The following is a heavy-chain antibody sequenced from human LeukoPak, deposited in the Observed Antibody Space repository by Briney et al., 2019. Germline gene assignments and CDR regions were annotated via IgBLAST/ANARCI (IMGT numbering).Heavy chain of an antibody. CDR3: ARPMNGTGLTYYYYGMDI. CDR2: INPNSGGT. D-gene: IGHD1-1*01. J-gene: IGHJ6*02. Sequence: ASVKVSCKASGYTFTGYYLHWVRQAPGQGLEWLGWINPNSGGTHYAQKFQGRVTVTRDTSISTAYMELNSLRSEDTALYYCARPMNGTGLTYYYYGMDIWGQGTTVTVAS. V-gene: IGHV1-2*02. CDR1: GYTFTGYY.